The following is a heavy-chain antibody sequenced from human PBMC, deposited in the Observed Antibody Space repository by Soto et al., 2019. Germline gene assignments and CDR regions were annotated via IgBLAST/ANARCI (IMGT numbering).Heavy chain of an antibody. CDR1: RFTFSTYW. Sequence: EVLLVESGGGLVQPGGSLRLSCAASRFTFSTYWMHWVRQAPGKGLEWVSRINSEGSGTTYADSVRGRFTISRDNAKNTLYLEMNSLRAEDTAVYYCARVNTLTIAWPFDYWGQGALVTVSS. D-gene: IGHD2-2*01. CDR2: INSEGSGT. V-gene: IGHV3-74*01. CDR3: ARVNTLTIAWPFDY. J-gene: IGHJ4*02.